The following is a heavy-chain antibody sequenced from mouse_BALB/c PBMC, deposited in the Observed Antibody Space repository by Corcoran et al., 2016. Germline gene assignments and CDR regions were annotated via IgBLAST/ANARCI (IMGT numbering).Heavy chain of an antibody. CDR3: ARWGTTMITSYFDY. CDR2: INTYTGEP. V-gene: IGHV9-1*02. J-gene: IGHJ2*01. CDR1: GYTFTNYG. Sequence: QIQLVQSGPELKKPGETVKISCKDSGYTFTNYGVNWVKQGPGKGLKWMGWINTYTGEPTYADDFKGRFAFSLETSASTAYLQINNLKNEDMATYFCARWGTTMITSYFDYWGQGTTLTVSS. D-gene: IGHD2-4*01.